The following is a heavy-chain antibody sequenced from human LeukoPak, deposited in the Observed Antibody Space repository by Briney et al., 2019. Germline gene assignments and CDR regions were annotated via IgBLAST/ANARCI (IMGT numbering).Heavy chain of an antibody. D-gene: IGHD6-13*01. CDR2: INPNSGDT. CDR3: ARGAAVGQTRDY. J-gene: IGHJ4*02. CDR1: GYTFTGYY. V-gene: IGHV1-2*06. Sequence: ASVKVSCKASGYTFTGYYIHWVRQAPGQGLEWMGRINPNSGDTNYAQKFQGRVTMTRDTSISAAYMELSSLRSDDTAVYYCARGAAVGQTRDYWGQGTLVTVSS.